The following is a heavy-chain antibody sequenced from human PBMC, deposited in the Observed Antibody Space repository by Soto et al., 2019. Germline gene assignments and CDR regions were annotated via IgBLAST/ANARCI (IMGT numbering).Heavy chain of an antibody. CDR3: ARGFGRFSY. J-gene: IGHJ4*02. D-gene: IGHD3-10*01. CDR2: IDGSGTTK. Sequence: EVQLLESGGGLVQPGGSLRLSGGVSGFTFNDFEMNWVRQAPGKGLEWLAYIDGSGTTKKYADSVRGRFTISRDNPNNSLFLQMSSLSAADTTIYYCARGFGRFSYWGQGTLVSVSS. CDR1: GFTFNDFE. V-gene: IGHV3-48*03.